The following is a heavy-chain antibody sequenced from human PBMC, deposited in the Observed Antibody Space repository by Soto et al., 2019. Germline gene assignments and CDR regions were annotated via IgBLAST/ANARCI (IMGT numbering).Heavy chain of an antibody. Sequence: GGSLRLSCAASGFTFSNYAMSWVRQAPGKGLEWVSAISGSGGSTYYADSVKGRFTISRDNSKNTLYLQMNTLRAEDTAVYYCAKVAGIVVVVAATRILPGVDYWGQGTLVTVSS. J-gene: IGHJ4*02. CDR1: GFTFSNYA. CDR2: ISGSGGST. D-gene: IGHD2-15*01. CDR3: AKVAGIVVVVAATRILPGVDY. V-gene: IGHV3-23*01.